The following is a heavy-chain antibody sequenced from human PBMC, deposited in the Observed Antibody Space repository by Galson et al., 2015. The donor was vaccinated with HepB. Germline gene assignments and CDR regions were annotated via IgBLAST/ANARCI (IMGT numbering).Heavy chain of an antibody. Sequence: SLRLSCAASGFTFSSYAMHWVRQAPGKGLEWVAVISYDGSNKYYAGSVKGRSTISRDNSKNTLYLQMNSLRAEDTAVYYCARDYASSWYFNHYYGMDVWGQGTTVTVSS. D-gene: IGHD6-13*01. V-gene: IGHV3-30*04. J-gene: IGHJ6*02. CDR1: GFTFSSYA. CDR2: ISYDGSNK. CDR3: ARDYASSWYFNHYYGMDV.